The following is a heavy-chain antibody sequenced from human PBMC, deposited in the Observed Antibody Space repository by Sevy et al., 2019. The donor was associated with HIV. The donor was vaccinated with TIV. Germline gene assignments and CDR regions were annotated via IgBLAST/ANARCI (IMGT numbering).Heavy chain of an antibody. CDR2: FDPEDGET. CDR3: AADRPSRGSGGSWRLGY. V-gene: IGHV1-24*01. Sequence: ASVKVSCRVSGYTLTELSMHWVRQAPGKGLEWMGVFDPEDGETIYAQKFQGRVTMTEYTSTDTAYMGLSSLRSEDTAVYYCAADRPSRGSGGSWRLGYWGQGTLVTVSS. CDR1: GYTLTELS. D-gene: IGHD2-15*01. J-gene: IGHJ4*02.